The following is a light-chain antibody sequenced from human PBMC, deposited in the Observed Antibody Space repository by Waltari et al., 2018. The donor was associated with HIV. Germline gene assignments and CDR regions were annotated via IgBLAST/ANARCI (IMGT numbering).Light chain of an antibody. CDR3: RQALQTPT. V-gene: IGKV2-28*01. J-gene: IGKJ3*01. CDR1: QSLLHSNGYNY. CDR2: LGS. Sequence: DIVMTQAPLSLPVTPREPASVSCRSSQSLLHSNGYNYLDWYLQKPGQCPQLLIYLGSNRASGVPDRFSGSGSGTDFTLKISRVEAEDVGVYYCRQALQTPTFGPGTKVDIK.